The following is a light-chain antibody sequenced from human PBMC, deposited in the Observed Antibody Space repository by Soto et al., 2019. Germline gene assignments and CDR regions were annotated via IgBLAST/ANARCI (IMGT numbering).Light chain of an antibody. J-gene: IGKJ1*01. V-gene: IGKV1-5*01. Sequence: DIQMTQAPSTISASVGDRVTITCRASQSINAWLAWYQQKPGKAPKLLIYDVSTLDSGVPSRFSGSASGSEFTLTISSLESYDFATYYCQQYHRYSTFGQGTRVDIK. CDR1: QSINAW. CDR3: QQYHRYST. CDR2: DVS.